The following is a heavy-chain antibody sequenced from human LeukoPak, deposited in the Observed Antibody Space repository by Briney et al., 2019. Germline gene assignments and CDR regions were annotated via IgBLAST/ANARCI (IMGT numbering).Heavy chain of an antibody. CDR2: ISRGGSST. CDR3: ARKSVAATPRDIVYQYSYMDV. D-gene: IGHD2-15*01. V-gene: IGHV3-11*01. J-gene: IGHJ6*03. CDR1: GFTFSDYY. Sequence: GGSLRLSCAASGFTFSDYYMSWIRQAPGKGLEWVSYISRGGSSTYYADSVKGRFTFSRDNAKNSLYLQMNSLRPEDTAVYYCARKSVAATPRDIVYQYSYMDVWGKGTTVTVSS.